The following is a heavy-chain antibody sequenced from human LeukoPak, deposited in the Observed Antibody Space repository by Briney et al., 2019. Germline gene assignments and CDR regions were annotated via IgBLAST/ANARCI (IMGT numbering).Heavy chain of an antibody. CDR2: IYPGDSDT. Sequence: PGESLKISCEASGYSFTSYWIGWVRQMPGKGLEWMGIIYPGDSDTRYSPSFRGQVTTSADKSVTTAYLQWSSLKASDTAMYYCARLEHYDFWSGYGKGVDVWGQGTTVTVSS. V-gene: IGHV5-51*01. CDR3: ARLEHYDFWSGYGKGVDV. D-gene: IGHD3-3*01. CDR1: GYSFTSYW. J-gene: IGHJ6*02.